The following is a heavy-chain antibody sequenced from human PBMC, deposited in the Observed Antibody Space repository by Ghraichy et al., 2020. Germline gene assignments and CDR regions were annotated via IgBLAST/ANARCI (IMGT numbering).Heavy chain of an antibody. CDR1: GFSFAQFD. CDR2: LNWHGGSA. V-gene: IGHV3-20*04. CDR3: ARGQQVVIDYSYYYGMDV. Sequence: LSLTCAASGFSFAQFDMSWVRQVPGKGLEWVSGLNWHGGSAGYADSVKGRFTISRDNAKNSLYLQMNSLRAEDTALYYCARGQQVVIDYSYYYGMDVWGQGTSVTVSS. J-gene: IGHJ6*02. D-gene: IGHD6-13*01.